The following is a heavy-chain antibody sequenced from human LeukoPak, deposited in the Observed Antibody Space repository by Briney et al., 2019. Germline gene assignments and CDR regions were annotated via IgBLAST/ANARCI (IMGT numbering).Heavy chain of an antibody. V-gene: IGHV1-46*01. CDR3: ARVDSSGYYWVDY. CDR1: GYTFTSYY. J-gene: IGHJ4*02. Sequence: ASVKVSCKASGYTFTSYYMHWVRQAPGQGLEWMGVTNPSGGSTSYAQKFQGRVTMTRDMSTSTVYMELSSLRSEDTAVYYCARVDSSGYYWVDYWGQGTLVTVSS. CDR2: TNPSGGST. D-gene: IGHD3-22*01.